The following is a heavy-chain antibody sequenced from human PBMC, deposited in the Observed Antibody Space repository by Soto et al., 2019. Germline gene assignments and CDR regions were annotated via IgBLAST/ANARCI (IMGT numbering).Heavy chain of an antibody. CDR2: ISADSGYT. Sequence: QIRLVQSGGEVKRPGASVTVSCEASGYIFTTYGLSWVRQTPAHGFEWMGWISADSGYTQYAHFFQDRVTMTRDTSTKTGYMELRDLTSDDTGIYYCARDRPPGSLYGMDAWGQGTAVTVSS. V-gene: IGHV1-18*01. J-gene: IGHJ6*02. CDR1: GYIFTTYG. CDR3: ARDRPPGSLYGMDA.